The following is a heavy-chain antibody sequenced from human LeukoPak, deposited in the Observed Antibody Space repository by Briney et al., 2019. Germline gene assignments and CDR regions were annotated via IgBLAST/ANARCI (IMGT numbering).Heavy chain of an antibody. V-gene: IGHV5-51*01. J-gene: IGHJ4*02. CDR3: ASQTEHCSSTSCSSFDY. CDR1: GYSFSNYW. D-gene: IGHD2-2*01. CDR2: IYPGDSDT. Sequence: GESLKISCKGSGYSFSNYWIGWVRQMPGKGLEWMGVIYPGDSDTRYSSSFQGQVTISADKSISTAYLQWSSLKASDTATYYCASQTEHCSSTSCSSFDYWGQGTLVTVSS.